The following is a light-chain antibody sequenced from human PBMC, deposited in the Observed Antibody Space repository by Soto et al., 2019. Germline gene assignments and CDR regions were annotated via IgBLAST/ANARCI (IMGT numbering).Light chain of an antibody. J-gene: IGKJ1*01. Sequence: LQSTQAPSSLSASVGDRVTITCRASQSINNWLAWYQQKPGKAPKLLIFDASSLESGVPSRFSGRGSGTEFTLTISSLQPDDFATYYCQQYESYLTFGQGTKVDIK. CDR3: QQYESYLT. CDR1: QSINNW. CDR2: DAS. V-gene: IGKV1-5*01.